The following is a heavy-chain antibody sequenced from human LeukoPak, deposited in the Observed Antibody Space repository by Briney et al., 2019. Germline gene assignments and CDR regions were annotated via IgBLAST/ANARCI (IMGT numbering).Heavy chain of an antibody. J-gene: IGHJ4*02. D-gene: IGHD3-3*01. Sequence: SQTLSLTCAISGDSVSSNSAAWNWIRQSPSRGLEWLGRTYYRSKWYNDYAVSVKSRITINPDTSKNQFSLQLSSVTPEDTAVYYCARDGIPDFWSGLYYFDYWGQGTLVTVSS. V-gene: IGHV6-1*01. CDR1: GDSVSSNSAA. CDR3: ARDGIPDFWSGLYYFDY. CDR2: TYYRSKWYN.